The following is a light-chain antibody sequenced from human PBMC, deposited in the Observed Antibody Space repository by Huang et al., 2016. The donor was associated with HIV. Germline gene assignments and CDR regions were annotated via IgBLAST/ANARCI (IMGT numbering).Light chain of an antibody. Sequence: EIVMTQSPATLSVSPGESATLSCRASQSVSNNLAWYQQIPGQAPRLLIYGASTRATGIPARFSGSGSRTEFTLTISSLQSEDFAVYYCQQYNNWPLTFGQGTKVEIK. V-gene: IGKV3-15*01. CDR3: QQYNNWPLT. CDR2: GAS. J-gene: IGKJ1*01. CDR1: QSVSNN.